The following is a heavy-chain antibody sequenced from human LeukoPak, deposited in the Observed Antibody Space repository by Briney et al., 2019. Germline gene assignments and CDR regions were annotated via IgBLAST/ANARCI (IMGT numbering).Heavy chain of an antibody. CDR3: AKAFRITMVRGVMSMDY. V-gene: IGHV3-30*02. CDR2: IRYDGSNK. J-gene: IGHJ4*02. Sequence: PGGSLRLSCAASGFTSSSYGMHWVRQAPGKGLEWVAFIRYDGSNKYYADSVKGRFTISRDNSKNTLYLQMNSLRAEDTAVYYCAKAFRITMVRGVMSMDYWGQGTLVTVSS. CDR1: GFTSSSYG. D-gene: IGHD3-10*01.